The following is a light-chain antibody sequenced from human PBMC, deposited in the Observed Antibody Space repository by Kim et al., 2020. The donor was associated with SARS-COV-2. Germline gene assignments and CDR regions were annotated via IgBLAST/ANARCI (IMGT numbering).Light chain of an antibody. CDR1: SLRKSH. V-gene: IGLV3-19*01. CDR2: DVN. CDR3: DSRDISGDHWV. Sequence: ELTQDPAVSVAMGQTVRITCQGDSLRKSHATWYQQKPGQAPVLLIFDVNSRPSGIPDRFSGSKSGNTASLTITGAQAEDEADYYCDSRDISGDHWVFGG. J-gene: IGLJ3*02.